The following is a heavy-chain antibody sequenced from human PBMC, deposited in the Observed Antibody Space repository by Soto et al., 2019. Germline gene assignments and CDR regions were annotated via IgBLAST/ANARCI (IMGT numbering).Heavy chain of an antibody. CDR3: ARGRAVGYSYGYGFEFDY. J-gene: IGHJ4*02. D-gene: IGHD5-18*01. Sequence: QVQLVQSGAEVKKPGSSVKVSCKASGGTFSSYTISWVRQAPGQGLEWMGRIIPILGIANYAQKFQGRVTIPPDKSTSPAYRELSSLRSEDTAGYYCARGRAVGYSYGYGFEFDYWGQGTLVTVCS. CDR1: GGTFSSYT. CDR2: IIPILGIA. V-gene: IGHV1-69*02.